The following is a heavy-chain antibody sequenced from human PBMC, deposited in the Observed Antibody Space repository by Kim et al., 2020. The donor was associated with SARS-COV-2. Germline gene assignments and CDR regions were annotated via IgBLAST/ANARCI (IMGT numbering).Heavy chain of an antibody. V-gene: IGHV4-34*01. Sequence: SETLSLTCAVYGGSFSGYYWSWIRQPPGKGLEWIGEINHSGSTNYNPSLKSRVTISVDTSKNQFSLKLSSVTAADTAVYYCARGGKLRYFDWLLRDAFDIWGQGTMVTVAS. CDR3: ARGGKLRYFDWLLRDAFDI. CDR1: GGSFSGYY. J-gene: IGHJ3*02. CDR2: INHSGST. D-gene: IGHD3-9*01.